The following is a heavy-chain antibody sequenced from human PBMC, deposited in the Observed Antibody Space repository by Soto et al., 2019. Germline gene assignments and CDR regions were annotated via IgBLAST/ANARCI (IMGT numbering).Heavy chain of an antibody. CDR2: IWYDGSNK. CDR3: ARGGRVGELLPGCDY. V-gene: IGHV3-33*01. Sequence: QVQLVESGGGVVQPGRSLRLSCAASGFTFSSYGMHWVRQAPGKGLEWVAVIWYDGSNKYYADSVKGRFTISRDNSKKPLYLTMNSRRAEDAAVCYCARGGRVGELLPGCDYWGQGTLVTVSS. J-gene: IGHJ4*02. CDR1: GFTFSSYG. D-gene: IGHD3-10*01.